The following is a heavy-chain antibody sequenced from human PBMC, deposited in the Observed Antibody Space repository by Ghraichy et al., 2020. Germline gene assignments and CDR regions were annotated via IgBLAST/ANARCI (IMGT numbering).Heavy chain of an antibody. J-gene: IGHJ4*02. V-gene: IGHV3-30-3*01. Sequence: GGSLRLSCAASGFTFNTHAIHWVRQAPGKGLEWLAVISYDGTTKFYADSVKGRFTISRDNSEDTLYLQMNSLGTEDTAVYYCARDRGGYNSFPDYWGQGTLVTVSS. D-gene: IGHD5-24*01. CDR3: ARDRGGYNSFPDY. CDR2: ISYDGTTK. CDR1: GFTFNTHA.